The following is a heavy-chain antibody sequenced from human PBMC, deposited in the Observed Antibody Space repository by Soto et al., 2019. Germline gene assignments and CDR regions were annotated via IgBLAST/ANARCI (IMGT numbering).Heavy chain of an antibody. Sequence: QVQLEQSGAEVKKPGTSVKISCKASGYTFINYYIYWVRQGPGQGLEWTGVINPSGGRTDHSQNFQARVTVTRDASTNTVYLELRNLTSQDTAVYYCARRARGTFHGFDVWGQGTTVIVSS. CDR1: GYTFINYY. D-gene: IGHD3-16*01. V-gene: IGHV1-46*01. CDR3: ARRARGTFHGFDV. CDR2: INPSGGRT. J-gene: IGHJ3*01.